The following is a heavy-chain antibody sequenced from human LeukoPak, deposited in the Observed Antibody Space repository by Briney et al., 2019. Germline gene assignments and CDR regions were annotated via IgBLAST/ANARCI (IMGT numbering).Heavy chain of an antibody. CDR1: GFTCINFA. CDR2: ISGGGGDT. D-gene: IGHD2-15*01. V-gene: IGHV3-23*01. CDR3: ANGGRFSGGWAYDD. J-gene: IGHJ4*02. Sequence: PGGSLRLSCAVSGFTCINFAVTWVRQAPGRGLEWVSTISGGGGDTFYVDSVKGRFTISIDNSKNTLYLQMNSLRAEDTALYYCANGGRFSGGWAYDDRGEETLVTVSS.